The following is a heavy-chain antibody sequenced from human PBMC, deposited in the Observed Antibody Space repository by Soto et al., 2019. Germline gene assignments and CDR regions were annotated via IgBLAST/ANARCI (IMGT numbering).Heavy chain of an antibody. J-gene: IGHJ6*03. CDR3: ARLASGWPYYYYMDV. CDR1: GFTFSDYY. V-gene: IGHV3-11*01. CDR2: ISSSGSTI. Sequence: PGGSLRLSCAASGFTFSDYYMSWIRQAPGKGLEWVSYISSSGSTIYYADSVKGRFTISRDNAKNSLYLQMNSLRAEDTAVYYCARLASGWPYYYYMDVWGKGTTVTVSS. D-gene: IGHD6-19*01.